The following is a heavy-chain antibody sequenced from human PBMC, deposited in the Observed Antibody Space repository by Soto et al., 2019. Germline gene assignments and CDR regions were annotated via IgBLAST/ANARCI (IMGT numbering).Heavy chain of an antibody. J-gene: IGHJ3*02. Sequence: GASVKVSCKPSGYTFTSYGISWVRPAPGQGLEWMGWISAYNGNTNYAQKLQGRVTMTTDTSTSTAYMELRSLRSDDTAVYYCARAEDSGYDSAFDIWGQGTMVTVSS. D-gene: IGHD5-12*01. CDR3: ARAEDSGYDSAFDI. CDR2: ISAYNGNT. CDR1: GYTFTSYG. V-gene: IGHV1-18*01.